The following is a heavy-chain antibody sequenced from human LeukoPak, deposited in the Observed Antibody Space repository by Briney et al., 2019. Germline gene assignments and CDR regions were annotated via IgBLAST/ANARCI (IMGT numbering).Heavy chain of an antibody. J-gene: IGHJ6*04. CDR1: GFTFNKYT. Sequence: GGSLRLSCAASGFTFNKYTMNWVRQAPGKGLEWVSSISTSSSYIYYADSVKGRFTISRDAKNSVYLQMNSLRAEDTAVYYCARNGILGIAAAVDVWGKGTTVTVSS. CDR2: ISTSSSYI. V-gene: IGHV3-21*01. D-gene: IGHD6-13*01. CDR3: ARNGILGIAAAVDV.